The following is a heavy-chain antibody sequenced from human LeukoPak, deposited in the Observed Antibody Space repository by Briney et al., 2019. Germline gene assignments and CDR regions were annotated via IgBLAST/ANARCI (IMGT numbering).Heavy chain of an antibody. D-gene: IGHD2-2*01. V-gene: IGHV1-2*04. CDR2: INPNSGGT. CDR1: GYTFTGYY. Sequence: ASVKVSCKASGYTFTGYYMHWVRQAPGQGLEWMGWINPNSGGTNYAQKFQGWVTMTRDTSISTAYMELRSLRSDDTAVYYCARAPLYQLLSYNWFDPWGQGTLVTVSS. CDR3: ARAPLYQLLSYNWFDP. J-gene: IGHJ5*02.